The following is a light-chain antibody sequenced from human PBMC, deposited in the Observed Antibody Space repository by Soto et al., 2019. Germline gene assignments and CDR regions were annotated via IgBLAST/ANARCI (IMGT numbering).Light chain of an antibody. J-gene: IGKJ3*01. V-gene: IGKV1-27*01. CDR2: AAS. Sequence: DIQMTQSPSSLSASVGDRVAITCRASQGISNNLAWYQQKPGKVPKLLIYAASTLQSGVPSRFSGSGSGTDFTLTSSSLQPEDVATYYCQKYNCAPFTFGPGTKVDIK. CDR1: QGISNN. CDR3: QKYNCAPFT.